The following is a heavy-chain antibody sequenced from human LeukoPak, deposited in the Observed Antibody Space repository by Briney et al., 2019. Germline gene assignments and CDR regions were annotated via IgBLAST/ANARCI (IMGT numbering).Heavy chain of an antibody. J-gene: IGHJ4*02. Sequence: GGSLRLSCAASGFTFSSYGMHWVRQAPGKGLEWVAFIRYDGSNKYYADSVKGRFTISRDNSKNTLYLQMKSLRAEDTAVYYCARVKWAAAGRHKGRTLYFDYWGQGTLVTVSS. CDR3: ARVKWAAAGRHKGRTLYFDY. V-gene: IGHV3-30*02. CDR1: GFTFSSYG. D-gene: IGHD6-13*01. CDR2: IRYDGSNK.